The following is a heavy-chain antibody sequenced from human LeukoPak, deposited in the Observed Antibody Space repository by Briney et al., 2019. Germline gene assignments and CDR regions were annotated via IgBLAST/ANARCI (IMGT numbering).Heavy chain of an antibody. Sequence: PSETLSLTCTVPGGSINFSYWSWIRQPPGRGLGWIGYVHYSGTTNYNPSLKSRVTISVDTSKNQFSLNLTSVTAADTAVYYCARLRAAPGEAHFDYWGQGTLVTVSS. J-gene: IGHJ4*02. V-gene: IGHV4-59*08. CDR3: ARLRAAPGEAHFDY. CDR2: VHYSGTT. CDR1: GGSINFSY. D-gene: IGHD6-13*01.